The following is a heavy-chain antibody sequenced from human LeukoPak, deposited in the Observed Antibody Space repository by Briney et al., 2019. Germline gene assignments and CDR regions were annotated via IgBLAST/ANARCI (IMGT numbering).Heavy chain of an antibody. J-gene: IGHJ5*02. D-gene: IGHD3-22*01. V-gene: IGHV4-38-2*01. CDR2: IYHSGST. CDR3: ARGSGGWLEWFDP. Sequence: SETLSLTCAVSGYSISSGYYWGWIRQPPGQGLEWIGSIYHSGSTYYNPSLKSRVTISVDTSKNQFSLKLSSVTAADTAVYYCARGSGGWLEWFDPWGQGTLVTVVS. CDR1: GYSISSGYY.